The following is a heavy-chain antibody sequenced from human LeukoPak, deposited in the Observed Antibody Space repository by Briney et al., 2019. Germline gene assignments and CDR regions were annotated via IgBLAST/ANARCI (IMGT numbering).Heavy chain of an antibody. J-gene: IGHJ6*01. CDR1: VYTFTRYY. D-gene: IGHD6-13*01. CDR2: GNPNRGGT. Sequence: ASVKVSCKGSVYTFTRYYMHWVRQAPAQGREGMGWGNPNRGGTNNAQKSQGRGTMTTDTSISTPYMELSRLRSDDTPVYYCARDIAAPGIMLFGMGVWGQGTTVTVSS. CDR3: ARDIAAPGIMLFGMGV. V-gene: IGHV1-2*02.